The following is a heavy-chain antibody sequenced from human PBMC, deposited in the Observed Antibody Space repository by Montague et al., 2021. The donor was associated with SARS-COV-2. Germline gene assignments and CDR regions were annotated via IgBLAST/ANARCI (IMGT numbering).Heavy chain of an antibody. CDR2: IRYSWSN. CDR1: GGSIGSYY. Sequence: SETLSLTCSFSGGSIGSYYWSWLRQPPGKGLELIGHIRYSWSNTYSPSFKSRVTISIDTPTNQFSLKLSSVTAADTAVYYCARSLDPSGTYYLPYWGQGTLVTVSS. CDR3: ARSLDPSGTYYLPY. J-gene: IGHJ4*02. V-gene: IGHV4-59*01. D-gene: IGHD3-10*01.